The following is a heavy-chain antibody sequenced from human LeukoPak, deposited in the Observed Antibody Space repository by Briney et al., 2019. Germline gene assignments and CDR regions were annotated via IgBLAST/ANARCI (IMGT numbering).Heavy chain of an antibody. CDR1: GFTFSSYW. CDR3: ARGRPHGNDY. CDR2: IASDGSST. D-gene: IGHD4-23*01. V-gene: IGHV3-74*01. Sequence: SGGSLRLSGAASGFTFSSYWMNWVRQAPGKGLVWVSRIASDGSSTTYADSVKGRFGISRDNAKNTLYLQMNSLRVEDTAVYYCARGRPHGNDYWGQGTLVTVSS. J-gene: IGHJ4*02.